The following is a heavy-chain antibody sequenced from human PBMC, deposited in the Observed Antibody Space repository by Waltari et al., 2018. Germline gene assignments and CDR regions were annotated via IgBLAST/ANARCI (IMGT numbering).Heavy chain of an antibody. CDR3: ARDRVASGSYYYYYGMDV. D-gene: IGHD1-26*01. J-gene: IGHJ6*02. Sequence: QVQLVQSGAEVKKPGASVKVSCKASGYTFTSYAMHWVRQAPGQRLEWMGWINAGNGNTKYSQKFQGRVTITRDTSASTAYMELSSLRSEDTAVYYCARDRVASGSYYYYYGMDVWGQGTTVIVSS. CDR2: INAGNGNT. CDR1: GYTFTSYA. V-gene: IGHV1-3*01.